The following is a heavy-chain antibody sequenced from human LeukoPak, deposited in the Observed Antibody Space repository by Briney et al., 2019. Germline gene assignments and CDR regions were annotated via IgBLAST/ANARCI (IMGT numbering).Heavy chain of an antibody. J-gene: IGHJ2*01. Sequence: GGSLRLSCAASGFTFSSYWMHWVRQVPGKGLVWVARINPGGSSITYADSVKGRFTISRDNAKNSLYLQMNSLRAEDTAVYYCARDLSSGYFDLWGRGTLVTVSS. CDR2: INPGGSSI. CDR1: GFTFSSYW. D-gene: IGHD2/OR15-2a*01. CDR3: ARDLSSGYFDL. V-gene: IGHV3-74*01.